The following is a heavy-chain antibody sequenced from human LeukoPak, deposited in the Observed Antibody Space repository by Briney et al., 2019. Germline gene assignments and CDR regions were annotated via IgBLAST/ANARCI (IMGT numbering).Heavy chain of an antibody. D-gene: IGHD3-3*01. J-gene: IGHJ6*03. CDR2: ISYDGSNK. CDR1: GFTFSSYA. Sequence: GGSLRLSCAASGFTFSSYAMHWVRQAPGKGLEWVAVISYDGSNKYYADSVKGRFTISRDNSKNTLYLQMNSLRAEDTAVYHCAKAYTIFGEVIFQYHYMDAWGKGTTVTVSS. V-gene: IGHV3-30*04. CDR3: AKAYTIFGEVIFQYHYMDA.